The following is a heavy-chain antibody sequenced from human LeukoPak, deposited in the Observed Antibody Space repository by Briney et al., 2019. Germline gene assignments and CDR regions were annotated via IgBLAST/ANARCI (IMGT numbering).Heavy chain of an antibody. V-gene: IGHV5-51*01. CDR1: GYSFTTNW. Sequence: GESLKISCKTSGYSFTTNWIGWVRQMPGKGLEWMAIIYPADSDTRYSPSLQGQITISADKSISTAYLQWSSLKASDTAMYYCARHGSSWYGGGSWGQGTMVTVSS. D-gene: IGHD6-13*01. J-gene: IGHJ3*01. CDR3: ARHGSSWYGGGS. CDR2: IYPADSDT.